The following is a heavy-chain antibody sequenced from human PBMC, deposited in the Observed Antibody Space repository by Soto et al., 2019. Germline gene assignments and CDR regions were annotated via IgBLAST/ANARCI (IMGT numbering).Heavy chain of an antibody. J-gene: IGHJ4*02. CDR1: GYTFTNYY. V-gene: IGHV1-46*01. CDR2: ITPSGGST. CDR3: ARESQSSGWSWFDY. D-gene: IGHD6-19*01. Sequence: QVQLVQSGAEVKKPGASVKVSCKASGYTFTNYYIHWVRQAPGQGLEWMGMITPSGGSTSYTRRFQGRVTLTRDTSTSTVYMELSSLRSEDTAVYYCARESQSSGWSWFDYWGQGTLVTVSS.